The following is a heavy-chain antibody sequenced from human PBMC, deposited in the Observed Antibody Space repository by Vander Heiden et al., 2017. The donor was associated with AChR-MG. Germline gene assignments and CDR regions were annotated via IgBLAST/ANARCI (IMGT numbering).Heavy chain of an antibody. CDR2: IWYDGSNK. CDR1: GFTFSSYG. Sequence: QVQLVESGGGVVQPGRSLRLSCAASGFTFSSYGMHWVRQAPGKGLEWVAVIWYDGSNKYYADSVKGRFTISRDNSKNTLYLQMNSLRAEDTAVYYCARGGIAVAGPLDYWGQGTLVTVSS. CDR3: ARGGIAVAGPLDY. V-gene: IGHV3-33*01. D-gene: IGHD6-19*01. J-gene: IGHJ4*02.